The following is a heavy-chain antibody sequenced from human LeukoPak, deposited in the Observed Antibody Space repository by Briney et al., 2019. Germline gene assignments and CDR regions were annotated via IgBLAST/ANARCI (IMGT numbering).Heavy chain of an antibody. J-gene: IGHJ4*02. D-gene: IGHD3-10*01. V-gene: IGHV3-23*01. CDR2: IGGSGAIT. CDR3: AKGPFGYFDY. Sequence: GGSLRLSCAASGFTFFSYSMSWVRQAPGEGLECVSTIGGSGAITYYADSVKGRFTIPRDNSKNTLYLQMNGLRAEDTAVYYCAKGPFGYFDYWGQGTLVTVSS. CDR1: GFTFFSYS.